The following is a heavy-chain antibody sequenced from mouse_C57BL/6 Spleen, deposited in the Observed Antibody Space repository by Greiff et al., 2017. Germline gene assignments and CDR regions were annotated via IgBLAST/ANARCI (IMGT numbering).Heavy chain of an antibody. Sequence: QVQLQQSGPELVKPGASVKLSCKASGYTFTSYDINWVKQRPGQGLEWIGWFYPRDGSTKYNEKFKGKATLTVDTSSSTAYMELHSLTSEDSAVYFCARDGGQLRLPYYWGQGTTLTVSS. CDR1: GYTFTSYD. V-gene: IGHV1-85*01. D-gene: IGHD3-2*02. CDR3: ARDGGQLRLPYY. J-gene: IGHJ2*01. CDR2: FYPRDGST.